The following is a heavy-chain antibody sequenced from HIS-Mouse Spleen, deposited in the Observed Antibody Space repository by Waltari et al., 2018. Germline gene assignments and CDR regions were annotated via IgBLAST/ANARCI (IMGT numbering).Heavy chain of an antibody. V-gene: IGHV3-21*01. CDR2: ISSSSSYI. CDR1: GFTLSSYS. Sequence: EVQLVESGGGLVKLGGSLRLSCAASGFTLSSYSMNWVRQAPGKGLEWVSSISSSSSYIYYADSVKGRFTISRDNAKNSLYLQMNSLRAEDTAVYYCARIAAAGTFDYWGQGTLVTVSS. J-gene: IGHJ4*02. CDR3: ARIAAAGTFDY. D-gene: IGHD6-13*01.